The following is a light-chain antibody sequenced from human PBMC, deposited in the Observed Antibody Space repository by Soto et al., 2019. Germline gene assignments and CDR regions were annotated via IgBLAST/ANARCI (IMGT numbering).Light chain of an antibody. CDR1: QTIRGL. J-gene: IGKJ5*01. V-gene: IGKV3-11*01. CDR3: QQRHNWPIT. Sequence: EIVLTQSPATLSLSPGERATLSCRTSQTIRGLLNWYQQRPGQAPRLLIYDTSNRATDIPARFSGSGSGTDFILTISCLEPEDFGVYFCQQRHNWPITFGQGTRLDIK. CDR2: DTS.